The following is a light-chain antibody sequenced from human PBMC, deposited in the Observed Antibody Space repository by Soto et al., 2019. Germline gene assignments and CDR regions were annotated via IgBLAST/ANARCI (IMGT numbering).Light chain of an antibody. CDR2: GAS. CDR3: QQSHNSPPFT. Sequence: EIVMTPYPATLSVSPGERATLSCRASQSVSGNLAWYQQKPGQAPRLLIYGASTRATGVPARFSGSGSGTEFTLTISSLQSEHFALYHSQQSHNSPPFTLGGG. J-gene: IGKJ4*01. V-gene: IGKV3-15*01. CDR1: QSVSGN.